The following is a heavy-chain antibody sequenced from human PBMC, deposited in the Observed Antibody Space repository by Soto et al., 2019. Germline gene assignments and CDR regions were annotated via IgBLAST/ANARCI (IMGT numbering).Heavy chain of an antibody. CDR3: ARDVRASAFYDFWSVYPYYYYMDV. D-gene: IGHD3-3*01. Sequence: AASVKVSCKASGYTFTSYGISWVRQAPGQGLEWMGWISAYNGNTNYAQKLQGRVTMTTDTSTSTAYMELRSLRSDDTAVYYCARDVRASAFYDFWSVYPYYYYMDVWGKGTTVTVSS. V-gene: IGHV1-18*01. J-gene: IGHJ6*03. CDR2: ISAYNGNT. CDR1: GYTFTSYG.